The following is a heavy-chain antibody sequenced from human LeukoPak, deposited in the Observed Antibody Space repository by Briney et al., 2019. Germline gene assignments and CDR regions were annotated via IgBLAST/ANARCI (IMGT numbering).Heavy chain of an antibody. CDR3: ARVMVLRYFGGAFDY. D-gene: IGHD3-9*01. J-gene: IGHJ4*02. CDR2: INHSGST. Sequence: SETLSLTCAVYGGSFSGYYWSWIRQPPGKGLEWIGEINHSGSTNYNPSLKSRVTISVDTSKNQFSLKLSSVTAADTAVYYCARVMVLRYFGGAFDYWGQGTLVTVSS. V-gene: IGHV4-34*01. CDR1: GGSFSGYY.